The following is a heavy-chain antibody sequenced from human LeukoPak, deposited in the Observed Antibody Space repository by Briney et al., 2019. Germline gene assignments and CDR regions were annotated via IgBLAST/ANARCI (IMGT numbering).Heavy chain of an antibody. D-gene: IGHD6-19*01. V-gene: IGHV3-23*01. CDR1: GFTFSSYA. J-gene: IGHJ4*02. CDR2: ISGSGGST. CDR3: ARDLNPGIAVAAPGY. Sequence: GGSLRLSCAASGFTFSSYAMSWVRQAPGKGLEWVSAISGSGGSTYYADSVKGRFTISRDNSKNTLYLQMNSLRAEDTAVYYCARDLNPGIAVAAPGYWGQGTLVTVSS.